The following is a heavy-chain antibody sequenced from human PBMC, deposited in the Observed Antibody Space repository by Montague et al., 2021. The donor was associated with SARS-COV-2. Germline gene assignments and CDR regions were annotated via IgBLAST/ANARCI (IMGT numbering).Heavy chain of an antibody. V-gene: IGHV4-34*01. CDR1: GGSFSGYN. J-gene: IGHJ4*02. Sequence: SETLSLTCAVYGGSFSGYNWGWVRQSPGKGLEWIGQINDSGGTKYNPSLKSRVTISLDTSKNQFSLKLSSVTAADTAVYYCARGVPGHWGQGTLVTVPS. CDR3: ARGVPGH. CDR2: INDSGGT. D-gene: IGHD4/OR15-4a*01.